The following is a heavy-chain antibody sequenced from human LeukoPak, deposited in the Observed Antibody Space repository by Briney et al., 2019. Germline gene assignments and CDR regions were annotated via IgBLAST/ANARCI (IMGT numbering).Heavy chain of an antibody. Sequence: ASVKVSCTASGYTFTSYAMNWVRQAPGQGLEWMGWINTNTGNPTYAQGFTGRFVFSLDTSVSTAYLQISSLKAEDTAVYYCARVWGDFWSGYYTQEYYYYYYYMDVWGKGTTVTVSS. CDR3: ARVWGDFWSGYYTQEYYYYYYYMDV. CDR2: INTNTGNP. J-gene: IGHJ6*03. CDR1: GYTFTSYA. D-gene: IGHD3-3*01. V-gene: IGHV7-4-1*02.